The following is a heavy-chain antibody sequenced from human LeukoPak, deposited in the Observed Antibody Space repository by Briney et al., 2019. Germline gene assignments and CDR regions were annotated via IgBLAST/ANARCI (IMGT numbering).Heavy chain of an antibody. CDR3: ASAYGDYRYYFDY. Sequence: PGGSLRLSCAASGFTFSSYSMNWVRQAPGKGLEWVSSISSSSSYIYYADSVKGRFTISRDNAKNSPYLQMSSLRAEDTAVYYCASAYGDYRYYFDYWGQGTLVTVSS. CDR1: GFTFSSYS. J-gene: IGHJ4*02. D-gene: IGHD4-17*01. CDR2: ISSSSSYI. V-gene: IGHV3-21*01.